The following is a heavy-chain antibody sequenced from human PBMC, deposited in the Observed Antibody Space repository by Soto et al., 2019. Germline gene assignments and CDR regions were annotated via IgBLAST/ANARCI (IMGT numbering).Heavy chain of an antibody. D-gene: IGHD4-17*01. CDR3: ASARAATTSPDLF. V-gene: IGHV3-21*02. CDR1: GFTFSLYT. CDR2: IDSSSTYI. J-gene: IGHJ4*02. Sequence: EVQLVESGGGLVKPGGSLRLSCVASGFTFSLYTMNWVRQAPGKGLEWLSSIDSSSTYIYYADSMRGRFTISRDNAKNSLYLEMYSLEVEDTAVYYCASARAATTSPDLFWGQGTLVTVSS.